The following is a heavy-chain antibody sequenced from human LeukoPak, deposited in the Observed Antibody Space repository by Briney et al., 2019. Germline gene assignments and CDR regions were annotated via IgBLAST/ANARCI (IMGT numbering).Heavy chain of an antibody. V-gene: IGHV4-34*01. D-gene: IGHD1-1*01. Sequence: SETLSLTCAVYGGSFSDYYWSWIRQPPGKGLEYIGEINHSGSTNYNPSLKSRVTISVDTSKNQFSLKLSSVTAADTAVYYCARDRLQLQSWGQGTLVTVSS. CDR2: INHSGST. J-gene: IGHJ5*02. CDR1: GGSFSDYY. CDR3: ARDRLQLQS.